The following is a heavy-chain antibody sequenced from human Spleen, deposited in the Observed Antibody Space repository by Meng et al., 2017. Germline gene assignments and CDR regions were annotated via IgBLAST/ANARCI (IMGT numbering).Heavy chain of an antibody. CDR3: ARAGWDLEFDY. CDR1: GYTFTDYY. V-gene: IGHV1-46*01. CDR2: INPSVGSK. D-gene: IGHD1-26*01. Sequence: QVQLVQSGAEVKKPGASVKISCQPSGYTFTDYYIHWVRQAPGQGLQWMGVINPSVGSKSYAPWFQGRVTLTRDTSSSTVYMDLTGLRFNDTAVYYCARAGWDLEFDYWGQGSLVTVSS. J-gene: IGHJ4*02.